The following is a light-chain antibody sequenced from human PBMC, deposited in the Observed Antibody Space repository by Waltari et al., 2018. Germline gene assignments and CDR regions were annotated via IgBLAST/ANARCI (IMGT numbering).Light chain of an antibody. J-gene: IGKJ1*01. CDR3: QHHVRLPAT. CDR1: QSVNTY. V-gene: IGKV3-20*01. CDR2: GAY. Sequence: IVLTQSPGTLSLSPGERATLSCRASQSVNTYLAWSQQKPGQAPRLLIYGAYTRAAGIPDMFSGSGFGTDFSLTISRLEAEDFAVYYCQHHVRLPATFGQGTKVEIK.